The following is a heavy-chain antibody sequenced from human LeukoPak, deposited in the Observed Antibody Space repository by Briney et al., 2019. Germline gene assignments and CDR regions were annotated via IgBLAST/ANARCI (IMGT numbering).Heavy chain of an antibody. CDR1: GFTVSSNY. J-gene: IGHJ6*02. D-gene: IGHD3-10*01. CDR3: ARDPSPVYYASGSSKYYYYGMDV. V-gene: IGHV3-66*01. Sequence: GGFLRLSCAASGFTVSSNYMNWVRQAPGKGLEWVSLISSGGTTYYTDSVKGRFTISRDNSKSTLYLQMNSLRAEDTAVYYCARDPSPVYYASGSSKYYYYGMDVWGPGTTVTVSS. CDR2: ISSGGTT.